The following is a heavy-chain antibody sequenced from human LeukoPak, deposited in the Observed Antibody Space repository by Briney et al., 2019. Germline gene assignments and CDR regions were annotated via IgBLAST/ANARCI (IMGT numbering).Heavy chain of an antibody. J-gene: IGHJ4*02. CDR1: GFTFSSYE. CDR2: ISSSGSTI. CDR3: ARSARLMKGVVEVTALDD. D-gene: IGHD3-3*01. Sequence: GGSLRLSCAASGFTFSSYEMNWVRQAPGKGLEWVSYISSSGSTIYYADSVKGRFTISRDNAKNSVYLEMNSLRADDTAVYYCARSARLMKGVVEVTALDDWGQGTLVTVSS. V-gene: IGHV3-48*03.